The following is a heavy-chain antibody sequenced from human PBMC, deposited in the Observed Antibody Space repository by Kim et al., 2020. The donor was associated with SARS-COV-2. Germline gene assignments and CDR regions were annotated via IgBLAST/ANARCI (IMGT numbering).Heavy chain of an antibody. Sequence: VKGRFTITRDNSKNTLYLQMNSLRAEDTAVYYCAKTAGYATADRFKYFQHWGQGTLVTVSS. CDR3: AKTAGYATADRFKYFQH. V-gene: IGHV3-23*01. J-gene: IGHJ1*01. D-gene: IGHD2-2*01.